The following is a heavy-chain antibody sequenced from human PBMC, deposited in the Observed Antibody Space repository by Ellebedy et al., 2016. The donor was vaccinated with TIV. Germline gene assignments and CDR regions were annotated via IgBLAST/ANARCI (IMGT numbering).Heavy chain of an antibody. CDR1: GFTVSNNY. D-gene: IGHD1-26*01. Sequence: PGGSLRLSCAASGFTVSNNYMIWVRQAPGKGLEWVSLIYSGGSTDYADSVKGRFTISRDNSKNTLYLQMNSLRAEDTAGYYCARNPSGSHYGWGRGTLVTVSS. CDR3: ARNPSGSHYG. CDR2: IYSGGST. J-gene: IGHJ4*02. V-gene: IGHV3-53*01.